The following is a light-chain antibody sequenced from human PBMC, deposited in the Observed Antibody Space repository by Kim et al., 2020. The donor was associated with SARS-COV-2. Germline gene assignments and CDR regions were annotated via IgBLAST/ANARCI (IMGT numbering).Light chain of an antibody. CDR1: SGHSSYS. CDR3: ETSDSNTQV. V-gene: IGLV4-60*03. J-gene: IGLJ3*02. CDR2: LEGSGSY. Sequence: SSVKLTCTLSSGHSSYSIAWHQQQPGKAPRYLMKLEGSGSYNKGSGVPDRFSGSSSGADRYLTISNLQSEDEADYYCETSDSNTQVFGGGTQLTVL.